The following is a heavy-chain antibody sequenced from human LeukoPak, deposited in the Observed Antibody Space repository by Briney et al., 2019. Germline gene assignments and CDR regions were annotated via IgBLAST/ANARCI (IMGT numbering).Heavy chain of an antibody. D-gene: IGHD5-18*01. J-gene: IGHJ4*02. V-gene: IGHV1-2*06. CDR1: GYTFTGYY. CDR3: ARGRGYSYGYLGYYFDY. CDR2: INPNSGGT. Sequence: ASVKVSCKASGYTFTGYYMHWVRQAPGQGLEWMGRINPNSGGTNYAQKFQGRVTMTRDTSTSTVYMELSSMRSEDTAVYYCARGRGYSYGYLGYYFDYWGQGTLVTVSS.